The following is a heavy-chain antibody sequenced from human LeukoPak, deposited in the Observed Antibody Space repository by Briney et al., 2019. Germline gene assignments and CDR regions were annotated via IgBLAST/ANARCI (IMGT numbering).Heavy chain of an antibody. Sequence: GGSLRLSCAASGFTFSTYEMNWVRQAPGKGLEWVSYISGSGTTIYYADSVKGRFTISRDNAKNSLYLQMNSLKTEDTAVYFCTALTGTHWGQGTLVTVSS. CDR2: ISGSGTTI. CDR3: TALTGTH. CDR1: GFTFSTYE. J-gene: IGHJ4*02. V-gene: IGHV3-48*03. D-gene: IGHD1/OR15-1a*01.